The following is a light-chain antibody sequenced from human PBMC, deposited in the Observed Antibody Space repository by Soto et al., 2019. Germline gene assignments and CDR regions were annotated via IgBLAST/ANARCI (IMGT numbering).Light chain of an antibody. CDR2: EVY. Sequence: QAVVTQPPSASGSPGQSVTISCTGTSTDIGGYNFVSWYQQQPGKAPTLLIYEVYKRPSGVPDRFSGSKSGNTASLTVSGLQADDEAYYYCTSFARSEDPCVVFGGGTKLTVL. J-gene: IGLJ2*01. CDR3: TSFARSEDPCVV. CDR1: STDIGGYNF. V-gene: IGLV2-8*01.